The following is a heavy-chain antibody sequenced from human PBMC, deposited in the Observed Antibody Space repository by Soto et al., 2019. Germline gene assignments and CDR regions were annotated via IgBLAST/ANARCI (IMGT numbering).Heavy chain of an antibody. Sequence: EVQLVESGGGLVQPGGSLRLSCAASGFTFNSYWMHWVRQAPGKGLVWVSRINSDESMTDYADSVKGRFTISRVNAKNMWYPHMNSVRAEDTAVYYCASDFGPTIAARVPFDYCGQGILVTVSS. V-gene: IGHV3-74*01. CDR3: ASDFGPTIAARVPFDY. CDR2: INSDESMT. J-gene: IGHJ4*02. D-gene: IGHD6-6*01. CDR1: GFTFNSYW.